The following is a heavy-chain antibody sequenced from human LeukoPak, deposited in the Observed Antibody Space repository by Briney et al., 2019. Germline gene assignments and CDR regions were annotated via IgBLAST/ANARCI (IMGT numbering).Heavy chain of an antibody. CDR3: ATYRQVLLPFES. D-gene: IGHD2-8*02. CDR2: IFPSGGEI. V-gene: IGHV3-23*01. CDR1: GFTFSAFA. J-gene: IGHJ4*02. Sequence: GGSLRLSCAASGFTFSAFAMIWVRQPPGKGLEWVSSIFPSGGEIHYADSVRGRFTISRDNSKSTLSLQMNSLRAEDTAIYYCATYRQVLLPFESWGQGTLVTVSS.